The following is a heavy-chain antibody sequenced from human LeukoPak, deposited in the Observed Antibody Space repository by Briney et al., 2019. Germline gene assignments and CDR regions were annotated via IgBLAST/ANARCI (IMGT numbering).Heavy chain of an antibody. CDR3: ARGLRITMVRGVTSHWFDP. V-gene: IGHV4-34*01. J-gene: IGHJ5*02. CDR1: GGSFGGYY. Sequence: SETLSLTCAVYGGSFGGYYWSWIRQPPGKGLEWIGEINHSGSTNYNPSLKSRVTISVDTSKNRFSLKLSSVTAADTAVYYCARGLRITMVRGVTSHWFDPWGQGTLVTVSS. CDR2: INHSGST. D-gene: IGHD3-10*01.